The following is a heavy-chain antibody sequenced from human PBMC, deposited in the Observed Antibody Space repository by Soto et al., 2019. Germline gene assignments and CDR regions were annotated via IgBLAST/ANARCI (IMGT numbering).Heavy chain of an antibody. CDR3: AKLMNSYDRSGYGVDY. Sequence: GSLRLSCAASGFTFSSYGMHWVRQAPGKGLEWVAAISYDRSRNYYGNSVKGRFTISGDNSKNTLYLQMNSLRAEDTAVYYCAKLMNSYDRSGYGVDYWGQGTLVTV. J-gene: IGHJ4*02. CDR1: GFTFSSYG. V-gene: IGHV3-30*18. CDR2: ISYDRSRN. D-gene: IGHD3-22*01.